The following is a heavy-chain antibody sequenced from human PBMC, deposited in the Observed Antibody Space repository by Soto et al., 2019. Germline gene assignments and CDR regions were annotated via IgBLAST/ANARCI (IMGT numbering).Heavy chain of an antibody. CDR1: GFTFSSYS. V-gene: IGHV3-21*01. D-gene: IGHD3-22*01. CDR3: ARDPDLDSSGYWNYFDY. Sequence: GGSLRLSCAASGFTFSSYSMNWVRQAPGKGLEWVSSISSSSSYIYYADSVKGRFTISRDNAKNSLYLQMNSLRAEDTAVYYCARDPDLDSSGYWNYFDYWGQGTLVTVSS. J-gene: IGHJ4*02. CDR2: ISSSSSYI.